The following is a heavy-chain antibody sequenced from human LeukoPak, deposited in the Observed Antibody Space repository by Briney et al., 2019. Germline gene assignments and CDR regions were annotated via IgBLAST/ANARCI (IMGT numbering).Heavy chain of an antibody. J-gene: IGHJ3*02. Sequence: EASVKVSCKASGYTFIGYYMYWVRQAPGQGLEWMGWINPDSGVSNYAQKFQGRVSMTRDTSISTAYMELSRLRSDDTAVYYCARDIFTFYYDSSDHRHDASDIWGQGTMVTVSS. CDR3: ARDIFTFYYDSSDHRHDASDI. V-gene: IGHV1-2*02. CDR1: GYTFIGYY. D-gene: IGHD3-22*01. CDR2: INPDSGVS.